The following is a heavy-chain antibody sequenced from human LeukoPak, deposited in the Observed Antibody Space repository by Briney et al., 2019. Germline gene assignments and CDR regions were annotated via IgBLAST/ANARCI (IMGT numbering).Heavy chain of an antibody. J-gene: IGHJ4*02. CDR1: GFTFSLYW. Sequence: GGSLRLSCAASGFTFSLYWMSWVRQAPGKGLEWVADIKQDGSEKYYVDSVKGRFTISRDNAKNSLSLQMDSLRAEDTAVYYCARKGSRRPSPEGLWGQGNLVTVPP. CDR3: ARKGSRRPSPEGL. CDR2: IKQDGSEK. D-gene: IGHD1-14*01. V-gene: IGHV3-7*03.